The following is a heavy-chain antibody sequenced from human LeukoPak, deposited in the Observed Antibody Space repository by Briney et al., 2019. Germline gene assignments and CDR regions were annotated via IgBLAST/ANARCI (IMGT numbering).Heavy chain of an antibody. Sequence: ETLSLTCAVYGGSFSGYYWSWIRQPPGKGLEWIGEINHSGSTNYNPSLKSRVTISVDTSKNQFSLKLSSVTAADTAVYYCARGYYYGMDVWGQGTTVTVSS. CDR2: INHSGST. CDR3: ARGYYYGMDV. V-gene: IGHV4-34*01. J-gene: IGHJ6*02. CDR1: GGSFSGYY.